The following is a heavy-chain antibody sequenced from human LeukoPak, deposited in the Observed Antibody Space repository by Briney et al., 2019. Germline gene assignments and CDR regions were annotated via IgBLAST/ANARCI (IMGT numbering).Heavy chain of an antibody. CDR2: IIPIFGTA. V-gene: IGHV1-69*01. CDR1: GGTFSSYA. Sequence: SVKVSCKASGGTFSSYAISWVRQAPGQGREWMGGIIPIFGTANYAQKFQGRVTITADESTSTAYMELSSLRSEDTAVYYCASKTGYSSGWYGYYWGQGTLVTVSS. D-gene: IGHD6-19*01. J-gene: IGHJ4*02. CDR3: ASKTGYSSGWYGYY.